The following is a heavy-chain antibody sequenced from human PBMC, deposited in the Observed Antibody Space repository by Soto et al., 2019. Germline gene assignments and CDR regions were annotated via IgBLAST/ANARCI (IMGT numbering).Heavy chain of an antibody. CDR2: ISPDGSTT. V-gene: IGHV3-74*01. CDR1: GFTISNYW. D-gene: IGHD1-26*01. J-gene: IGHJ4*02. Sequence: LRLSCVASGFTISNYWMHWVRQAPGKGLIWVSRISPDGSTTNYADSVKGRFTISRDNAKNTLYLQMDSLRAEDTALYYCTRVISGSSGLFDYWGQGTLVTVS. CDR3: TRVISGSSGLFDY.